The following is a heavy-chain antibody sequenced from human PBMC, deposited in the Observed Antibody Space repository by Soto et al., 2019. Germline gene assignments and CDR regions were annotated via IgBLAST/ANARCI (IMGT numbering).Heavy chain of an antibody. Sequence: QVQLQESGPGLVKPSETLSLTCSVSGGSIGTYFWSWIRQPPGKGLEWIGYVDYRGSTDYTSSLKSRVTISEDTSKNEISLELTSVTAADTAVYYCARSYSGSQYGGGKYSYYGMDVWGHGPTVIVSS. CDR3: ARSYSGSQYGGGKYSYYGMDV. D-gene: IGHD1-26*01. J-gene: IGHJ6*02. CDR1: GGSIGTYF. CDR2: VDYRGST. V-gene: IGHV4-59*01.